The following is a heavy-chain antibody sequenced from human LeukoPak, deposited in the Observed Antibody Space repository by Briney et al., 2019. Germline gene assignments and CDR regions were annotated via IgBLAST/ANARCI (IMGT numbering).Heavy chain of an antibody. CDR1: GFTFSSYW. V-gene: IGHV3-74*01. J-gene: IGHJ4*02. CDR3: AKDRMITFGGVIPEFDY. CDR2: INSDGSST. Sequence: GGSLRLSCAASGFTFSSYWMHWVRQAPGKGLVWVSRINSDGSSTSYADSVKGRFTISRDNSKNTLYLQMNSLRDEDTAVYYCAKDRMITFGGVIPEFDYWGQGTLVTVSS. D-gene: IGHD3-16*02.